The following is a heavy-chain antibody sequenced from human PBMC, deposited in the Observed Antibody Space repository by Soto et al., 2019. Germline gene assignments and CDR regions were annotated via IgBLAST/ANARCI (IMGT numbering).Heavy chain of an antibody. D-gene: IGHD6-25*01. CDR3: ARSGIAADQALDI. J-gene: IGHJ3*02. CDR2: INAGKGNT. V-gene: IGHV1-3*01. Sequence: ASVKVSCKASGYTFSNYAMHWVRRAPGQRLGWMGWINAGKGNTKYSQKFQGRVTINRDTTVSTAYMELSSLRSEDTAVYYCARSGIAADQALDIWGQATMVTVSS. CDR1: GYTFSNYA.